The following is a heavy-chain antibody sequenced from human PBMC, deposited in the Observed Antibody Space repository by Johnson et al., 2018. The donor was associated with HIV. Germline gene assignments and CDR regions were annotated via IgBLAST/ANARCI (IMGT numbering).Heavy chain of an antibody. CDR3: ASCEYSSPRGAFDI. CDR1: GFTFSSYW. J-gene: IGHJ3*02. Sequence: VQLVESGGGLVQPGGSLRLSCVASGFTFSSYWMNWVRQAPGKGLEWVANIKKDGSDKYYVDSVKGRFTISRDNAKNSLYLQINGLRAEDTAVYYCASCEYSSPRGAFDIWGRGTMVIVSS. CDR2: IKKDGSDK. V-gene: IGHV3-7*03. D-gene: IGHD6-6*01.